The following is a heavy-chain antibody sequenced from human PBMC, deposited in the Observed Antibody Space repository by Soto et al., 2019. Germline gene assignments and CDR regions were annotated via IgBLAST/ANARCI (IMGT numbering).Heavy chain of an antibody. Sequence: GGSLRLSCAASVFTFSSYAMSWVRQAPGKGLEWVSAISGSGGSTYYADSVKGRFTISRDNSKNTLYLQMNSLRAEDTAVYYCAKETAIVVVVAADDAFDIWGQGTMVTVSS. CDR3: AKETAIVVVVAADDAFDI. D-gene: IGHD2-15*01. CDR2: ISGSGGST. CDR1: VFTFSSYA. V-gene: IGHV3-23*01. J-gene: IGHJ3*02.